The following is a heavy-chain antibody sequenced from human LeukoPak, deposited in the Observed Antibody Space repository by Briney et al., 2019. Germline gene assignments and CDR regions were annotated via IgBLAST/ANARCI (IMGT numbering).Heavy chain of an antibody. CDR3: ATSSGYYVGYIQY. J-gene: IGHJ1*01. V-gene: IGHV1-2*02. CDR2: INPNSGVT. CDR1: GYTFTAYY. D-gene: IGHD3-22*01. Sequence: VASVKVSCKASGYTFTAYYMHWVRQAPGQGLEGMGWINPNSGVTHYAQKFQGRVTITRDTSISTAYMELSRLRSDDTAVYYGATSSGYYVGYIQYWGQGTLVTVSS.